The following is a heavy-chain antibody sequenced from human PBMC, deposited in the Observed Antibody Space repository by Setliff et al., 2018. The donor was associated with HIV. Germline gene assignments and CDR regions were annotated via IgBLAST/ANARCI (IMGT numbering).Heavy chain of an antibody. D-gene: IGHD1-26*01. CDR1: GYSFTTYA. V-gene: IGHV1-3*01. CDR2: INGGNAIT. Sequence: GASVKVSCKASGYSFTTYALHWMRQAPGQSLEWMGWINGGNAITKFSQKFQGRVTFTRDTSASTAYMELSSPRSEDTAVYYCARAGYLLHYFDSWGQGTLVTVSS. J-gene: IGHJ4*02. CDR3: ARAGYLLHYFDS.